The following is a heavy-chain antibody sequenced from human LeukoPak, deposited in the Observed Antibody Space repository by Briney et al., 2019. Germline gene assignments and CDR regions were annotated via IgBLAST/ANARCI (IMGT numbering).Heavy chain of an antibody. CDR2: IRYDGSNK. D-gene: IGHD3-16*02. CDR1: GFTFSSYG. V-gene: IGHV3-30*02. Sequence: GGSLRLSCAASGFTFSSYGMHWVRQAPGKGLEWVAFIRYDGSNKYYADSVKGRFTISRDNSKNTLYLQMNSLRAEDTAVYYCASRYTYDHVWGSYRLWGQGTLVTVSS. J-gene: IGHJ4*02. CDR3: ASRYTYDHVWGSYRL.